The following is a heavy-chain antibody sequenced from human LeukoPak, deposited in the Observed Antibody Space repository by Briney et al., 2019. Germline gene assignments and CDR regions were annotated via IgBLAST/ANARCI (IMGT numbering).Heavy chain of an antibody. V-gene: IGHV1-2*02. D-gene: IGHD2-2*01. CDR2: INPNSGGT. CDR1: GYTFTGHY. Sequence: ASVKVSCKSSGYTFTGHYMHWVRQAPGQGLEWMGWINPNSGGTNYAQKFQGRVTMTRDTSISTAYMELSRLRSDDTAVYYCAGYCSSTSCYGYDAFDIWGQGTMVTVSS. CDR3: AGYCSSTSCYGYDAFDI. J-gene: IGHJ3*02.